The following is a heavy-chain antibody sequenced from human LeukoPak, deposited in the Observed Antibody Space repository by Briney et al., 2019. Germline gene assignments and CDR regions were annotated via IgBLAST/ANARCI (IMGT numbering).Heavy chain of an antibody. D-gene: IGHD3-22*01. J-gene: IGHJ4*02. Sequence: GASVKVSCKASGYTFTGYYMYWVRQAPGQGLEWMGWINPNSGGTNYAQKFQGRVTMTRDTSISTAYMELSRLRSDDTAVYYCARGYDSSGYYYSIWYWGQGTLVTVSS. CDR1: GYTFTGYY. V-gene: IGHV1-2*02. CDR2: INPNSGGT. CDR3: ARGYDSSGYYYSIWY.